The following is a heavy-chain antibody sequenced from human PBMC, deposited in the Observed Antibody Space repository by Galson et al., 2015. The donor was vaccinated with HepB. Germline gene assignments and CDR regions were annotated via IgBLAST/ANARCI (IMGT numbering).Heavy chain of an antibody. CDR2: ISSNGGST. J-gene: IGHJ4*02. V-gene: IGHV3-64D*06. CDR3: VKSSLYYYDSSGYQTEDYFDY. D-gene: IGHD3-22*01. Sequence: SLRLSCAASGFTFSSYAMHWVRQAPGKGLEYVSAISSNGGSTYYADSVKGRFTISRDNSKNTLYLQMSSLRAEDTAVYYCVKSSLYYYDSSGYQTEDYFDYWGQGTLVTVSS. CDR1: GFTFSSYA.